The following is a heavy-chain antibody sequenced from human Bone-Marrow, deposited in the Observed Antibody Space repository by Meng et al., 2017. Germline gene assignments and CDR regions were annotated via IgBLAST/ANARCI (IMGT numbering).Heavy chain of an antibody. CDR2: IKQDGSEK. CDR3: GVAAAGTKYYFDY. D-gene: IGHD6-13*01. Sequence: GESLKISCAASGFTFPTYWMGWVRQAPGKGLEWVANIKQDGSEKYYVDSVKGRFTISRDNAKNTLYLQMNSLRAEDTAVYYCGVAAAGTKYYFDYWGQGTLVTVSS. V-gene: IGHV3-7*01. CDR1: GFTFPTYW. J-gene: IGHJ4*02.